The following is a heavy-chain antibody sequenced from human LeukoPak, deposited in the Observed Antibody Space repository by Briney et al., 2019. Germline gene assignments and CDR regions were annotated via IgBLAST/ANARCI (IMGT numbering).Heavy chain of an antibody. V-gene: IGHV3-74*01. D-gene: IGHD3-22*01. CDR2: INTDGSSA. CDR3: AREYYYDSSGYAFDI. J-gene: IGHJ3*02. Sequence: GGSLRLXCAASGFTFNTYWMHWVRQAPGKGLVWVSRINTDGSSANYADSVKGRFSTSRDNAKNTLYLQMNSQRAEDTAIYYCAREYYYDSSGYAFDIWGQGTMVTVSS. CDR1: GFTFNTYW.